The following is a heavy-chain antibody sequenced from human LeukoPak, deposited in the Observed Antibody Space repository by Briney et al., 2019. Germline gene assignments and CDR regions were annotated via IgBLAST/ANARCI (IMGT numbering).Heavy chain of an antibody. CDR1: GGSISSTNSY. J-gene: IGHJ4*02. CDR2: IYYSRST. Sequence: PSETLSLTCTVSGGSISSTNSYWGWIRQPPGKGLEWIGTIYYSRSTYYNPSLRSRVTISVDTSKNQFSLKLSSETAADTAVYYCARPGAWGSLDYWGQGTLVTVSS. CDR3: ARPGAWGSLDY. V-gene: IGHV4-39*01. D-gene: IGHD3-10*01.